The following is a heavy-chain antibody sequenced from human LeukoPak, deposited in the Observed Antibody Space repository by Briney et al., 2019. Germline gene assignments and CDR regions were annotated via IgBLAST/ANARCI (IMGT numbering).Heavy chain of an antibody. Sequence: PSETLSLTCAVYGGSFSGYYWSWIRQPPGKGLEWIGEINHSGSTNYNPCLKSRVTISVDTSKNQFSLKLSSVTAADTAVYYCARVGMATIRVWGQGTLVTVSS. V-gene: IGHV4-34*01. CDR3: ARVGMATIRV. J-gene: IGHJ4*02. CDR2: INHSGST. CDR1: GGSFSGYY. D-gene: IGHD5-24*01.